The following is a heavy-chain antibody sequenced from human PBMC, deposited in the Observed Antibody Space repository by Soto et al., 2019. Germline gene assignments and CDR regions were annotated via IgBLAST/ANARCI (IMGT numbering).Heavy chain of an antibody. CDR1: VYTYTSYG. J-gene: IGHJ5*02. V-gene: IGHV1-18*01. D-gene: IGHD2-2*01. CDR2: ISAYNGNT. Sequence: GASVTVSCKASVYTYTSYGISWVRQAPGQGLEWMGWISAYNGNTNYAQKLQGRVTMTTDTSTSTAYMELRSLRSDDTAVYYCARVWDIVVVPAAPAAYWFDPWGQGTLVTVSS. CDR3: ARVWDIVVVPAAPAAYWFDP.